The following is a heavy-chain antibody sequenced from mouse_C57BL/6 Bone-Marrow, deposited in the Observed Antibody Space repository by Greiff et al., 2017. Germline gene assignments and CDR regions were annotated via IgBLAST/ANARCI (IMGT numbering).Heavy chain of an antibody. V-gene: IGHV1-64*01. J-gene: IGHJ3*01. D-gene: IGHD2-1*01. Sequence: VQLQQPGAELVKPGASVKLSCKASGYTFTSYWMHWGKQRPGQGLEWIGMIHPNSGSTNYNEKFKSKATLTVDKSSSTAYMQLSSLTSEDSAVYYCAREGGYYPWFAYWGQGTLVTVSA. CDR2: IHPNSGST. CDR3: AREGGYYPWFAY. CDR1: GYTFTSYW.